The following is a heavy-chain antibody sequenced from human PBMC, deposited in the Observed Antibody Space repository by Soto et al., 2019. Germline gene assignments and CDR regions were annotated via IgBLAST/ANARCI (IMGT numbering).Heavy chain of an antibody. CDR2: ISYDGSNK. CDR1: GFTFSSYG. J-gene: IGHJ6*02. V-gene: IGHV3-30*18. D-gene: IGHD6-13*01. CDR3: AKGQQLVSGVRHYGMDV. Sequence: PGGSLRLSCAASGFTFSSYGMHWVRQAPGKGLEWVAVISYDGSNKYYADSVKGRFTISRDNSKNTLYLQMNSLRAEDTAVYYCAKGQQLVSGVRHYGMDVWGQGTTVTVSS.